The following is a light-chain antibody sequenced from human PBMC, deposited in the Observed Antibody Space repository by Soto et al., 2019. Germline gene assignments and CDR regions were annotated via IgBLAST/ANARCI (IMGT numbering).Light chain of an antibody. CDR1: QSVSSSY. CDR3: QQYGSSTIT. Sequence: NLFTQAPGTLSLSPGEKATPSCRARQSVSSSYLAWYQQKPGQAPRLLIYGASSRATGIPDRFSGSGSGTDFTLTISRLEPEDFAVYYCQQYGSSTITFGQGTRLEIK. V-gene: IGKV3-20*01. CDR2: GAS. J-gene: IGKJ5*01.